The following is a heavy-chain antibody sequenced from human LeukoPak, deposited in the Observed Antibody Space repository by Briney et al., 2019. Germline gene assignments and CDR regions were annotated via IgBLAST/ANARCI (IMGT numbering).Heavy chain of an antibody. CDR1: GFTVSSNY. D-gene: IGHD5-18*01. J-gene: IGHJ4*02. CDR3: GTDTASQYYFDY. CDR2: IYSGGST. V-gene: IGHV3-66*01. Sequence: GGSLRLSCAASGFTVSSNYMSWVRQAPGKGLEWVSVIYSGGSTYYADPVKGRFTISRDNSKNTLYLQMNSLRAEDTAVYYRGTDTASQYYFDYWGQGTLVTVSS.